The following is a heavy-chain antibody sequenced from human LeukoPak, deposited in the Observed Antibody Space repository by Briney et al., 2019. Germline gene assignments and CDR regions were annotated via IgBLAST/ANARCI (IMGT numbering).Heavy chain of an antibody. D-gene: IGHD3-22*01. Sequence: GGSLRLSCAASGFIFSSYGMDWVRQAPGKGLEWVVFIRYDGSNTYYADSVKGRFTISRDNAKNSLYLQMNSLRAEDTAVYYCARSESGSGYSDYWGQGTLVTVSS. CDR2: IRYDGSNT. J-gene: IGHJ4*02. CDR1: GFIFSSYG. V-gene: IGHV3-30*02. CDR3: ARSESGSGYSDY.